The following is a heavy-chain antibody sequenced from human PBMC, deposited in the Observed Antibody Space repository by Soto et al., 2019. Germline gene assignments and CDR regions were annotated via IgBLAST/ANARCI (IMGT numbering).Heavy chain of an antibody. CDR1: GFTFSSYW. CDR3: AKDLVYGSGSLGQ. Sequence: EVQLVESGGGLVQPGGSLRLSCAASGFTFSSYWMHWVRQVPGKGLVWVSRIRGDGSDIQYADSVKDRFTISRDNAKNTLDLQMNSLRAEDTAVYYCAKDLVYGSGSLGQWGQGTLVTVSS. V-gene: IGHV3-74*03. CDR2: IRGDGSDI. J-gene: IGHJ4*02. D-gene: IGHD3-10*01.